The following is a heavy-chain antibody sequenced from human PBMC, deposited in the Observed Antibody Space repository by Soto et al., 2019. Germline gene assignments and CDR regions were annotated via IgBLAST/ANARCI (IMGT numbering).Heavy chain of an antibody. CDR3: ARDSEYDFWSGYYRWFDP. Sequence: ASETLSLTCTVSGCSISSYYWSWIRQPPGKGLEWIGYIYYSGSTNYNPSLKSRVTISVDTSKNQFSLKLSSVTAADTAVYYCARDSEYDFWSGYYRWFDPWGQGTLVTVS. CDR2: IYYSGST. V-gene: IGHV4-59*01. J-gene: IGHJ5*02. D-gene: IGHD3-3*01. CDR1: GCSISSYY.